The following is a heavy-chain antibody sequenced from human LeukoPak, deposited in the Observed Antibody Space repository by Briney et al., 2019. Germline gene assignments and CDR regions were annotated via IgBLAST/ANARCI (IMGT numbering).Heavy chain of an antibody. J-gene: IGHJ4*02. V-gene: IGHV1-2*02. CDR1: GYSFTDYY. Sequence: GASVKVSCKASGYSFTDYYMHWVRQAPGQRFEYMAWVNPKSGDTYYAQKFQGRVTMTWDTSISTAYLELSSLRSDDTAVYYCARDLTGETSDYWSQGTLVTVSS. CDR2: VNPKSGDT. CDR3: ARDLTGETSDY. D-gene: IGHD7-27*01.